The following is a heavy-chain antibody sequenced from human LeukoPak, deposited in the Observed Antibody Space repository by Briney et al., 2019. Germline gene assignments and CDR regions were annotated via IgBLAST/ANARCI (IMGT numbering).Heavy chain of an antibody. Sequence: SETLSLTCTVSGGSISSGSYYWTWIRQPAGKGLEWIGRIYSSGRTNYNPSLKSRVTISIDTSKKQFSLKLGSVTAADTAVYYCARTSYDIFTGYYSGGGPFDYWGQGTLVTVSS. CDR3: ARTSYDIFTGYYSGGGPFDY. J-gene: IGHJ4*02. CDR2: IYSSGRT. V-gene: IGHV4-61*02. D-gene: IGHD3-9*01. CDR1: GGSISSGSYY.